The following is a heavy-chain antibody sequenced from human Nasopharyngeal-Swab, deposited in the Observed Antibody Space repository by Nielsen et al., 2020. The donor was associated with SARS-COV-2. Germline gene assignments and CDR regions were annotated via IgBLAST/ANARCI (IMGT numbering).Heavy chain of an antibody. J-gene: IGHJ6*03. CDR2: ISGSGGST. CDR3: ARDRTNDYYYYMDV. V-gene: IGHV3-23*01. Sequence: GESLKISCAASCFIFSSYAMSWVRPAPGKGLGWVSAISGSGGSTYYADSVKGRFTISRDNAKNSLYLQMNSLRAEDTAVYYCARDRTNDYYYYMDVWGKGTTVTVSS. D-gene: IGHD1-1*01. CDR1: CFIFSSYA.